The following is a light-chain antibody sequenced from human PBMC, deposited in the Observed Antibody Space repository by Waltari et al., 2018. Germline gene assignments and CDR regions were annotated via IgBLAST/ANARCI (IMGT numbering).Light chain of an antibody. CDR2: GAS. CDR3: QQTYGSPCS. CDR1: QSISNY. Sequence: DIQATQSPSSLSASIGDRVTITCRASQSISNYLNWYQQRPGKAPKLLIYGASTLQSGVSSRFSGSGSGTDFTLTINNLQPEDLATYYCQQTYGSPCSFGQGTKLEMK. V-gene: IGKV1-39*01. J-gene: IGKJ2*04.